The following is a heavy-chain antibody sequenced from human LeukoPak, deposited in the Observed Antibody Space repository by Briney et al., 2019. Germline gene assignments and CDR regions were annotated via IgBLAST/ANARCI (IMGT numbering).Heavy chain of an antibody. D-gene: IGHD6-13*01. J-gene: IGHJ4*02. V-gene: IGHV4-30-2*05. CDR1: GGSISSGGYY. Sequence: PSETLSLTCTVSGGSISSGGYYWSWIRQPPGKGLEWIGYIYHSGSTYYNPSLKSRVTISVDTSKNQFSLKLSSVTAADTAVYYCARVRGGYGSSWFSNFDYWGQGTLVTVSS. CDR3: ARVRGGYGSSWFSNFDY. CDR2: IYHSGST.